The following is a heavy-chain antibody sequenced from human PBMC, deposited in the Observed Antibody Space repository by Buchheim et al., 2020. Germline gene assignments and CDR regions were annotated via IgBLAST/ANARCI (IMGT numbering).Heavy chain of an antibody. V-gene: IGHV3-74*01. Sequence: EVQLVESGGGLVQPGGSLRLSCAASGFTFSTYWMHWVRQAPGKGLVWVSLITNDGGTTLYTDSVKGRFTISRDDAKKTVYLQMNSLRAEDTAVYYCATGSMYAYENWGQGTL. CDR3: ATGSMYAYEN. D-gene: IGHD5-12*01. CDR1: GFTFSTYW. J-gene: IGHJ4*02. CDR2: ITNDGGTT.